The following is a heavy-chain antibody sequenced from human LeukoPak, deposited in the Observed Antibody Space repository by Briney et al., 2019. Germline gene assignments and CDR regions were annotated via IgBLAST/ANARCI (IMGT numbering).Heavy chain of an antibody. Sequence: GRSLRLSCAASGFTFSSYGMHWVRQAPGKGLEWVAVISYDGSNKYYADSVKGRFTISRDNSKNTLYLQMNSLRAEDTAVYYCAKDRNTCYDFWSGYPGPYWGQGTLVTVSS. CDR2: ISYDGSNK. CDR3: AKDRNTCYDFWSGYPGPY. V-gene: IGHV3-30*18. CDR1: GFTFSSYG. D-gene: IGHD3-3*01. J-gene: IGHJ4*02.